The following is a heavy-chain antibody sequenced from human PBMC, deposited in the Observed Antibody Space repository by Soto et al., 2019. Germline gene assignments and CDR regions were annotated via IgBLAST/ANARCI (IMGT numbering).Heavy chain of an antibody. CDR2: IDPSDSYT. CDR3: ARHIAVAGLDNFDY. J-gene: IGHJ4*02. D-gene: IGHD6-19*01. Sequence: GESLKISCKGSGYSFTSYWISWVRQMPGKGLEWMGRIDPSDSYTNYSPSFQGHVTISADKSISTAYLQWSSLKASDTAMYYCARHIAVAGLDNFDYWGQGXLVTVHS. V-gene: IGHV5-10-1*01. CDR1: GYSFTSYW.